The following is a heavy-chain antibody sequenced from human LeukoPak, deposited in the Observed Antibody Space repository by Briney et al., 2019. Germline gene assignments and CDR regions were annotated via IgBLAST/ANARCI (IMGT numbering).Heavy chain of an antibody. Sequence: PGGSLRLSCAASGFTFSSYSMNWARQAPGKGLEWVSSISSSSSYIYYADSVKGRFTISRDNAKNSLYLQMNSLRAEDTTVYYCARDKVVVVPAATLTGAAAYYYYGMDVWGQGTTVTVSS. CDR1: GFTFSSYS. D-gene: IGHD2-2*01. CDR2: ISSSSSYI. V-gene: IGHV3-21*01. CDR3: ARDKVVVVPAATLTGAAAYYYYGMDV. J-gene: IGHJ6*02.